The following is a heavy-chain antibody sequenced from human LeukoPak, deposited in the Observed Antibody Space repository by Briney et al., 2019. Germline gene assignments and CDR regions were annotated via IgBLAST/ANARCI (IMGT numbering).Heavy chain of an antibody. CDR1: GYTFTGYY. Sequence: ASVKVSCKASGYTFTGYYMHWVRQAPGQGLEWMGWINPNSGGTNYAQKFQGRVTMTRDTSISTAYMELSRLRSDDTAVYYCARGEDNYYDSSGYNFGYWGQGTLVTVSS. CDR2: INPNSGGT. J-gene: IGHJ4*02. V-gene: IGHV1-2*02. CDR3: ARGEDNYYDSSGYNFGY. D-gene: IGHD3-22*01.